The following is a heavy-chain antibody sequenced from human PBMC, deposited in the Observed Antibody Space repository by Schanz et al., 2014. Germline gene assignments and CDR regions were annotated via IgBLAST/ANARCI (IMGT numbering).Heavy chain of an antibody. Sequence: QVQLVESGGGVVQPGRSLRLSCAASGFSFDKYGMHWVRQAPGKGLEWVAVIWYDGNNKYYADSVKGRFTISRDNAKNSLHLQMNSLRAEDTAVYYCVREGSSSPDCCYYNGMDVWGQGTTVTVSS. D-gene: IGHD6-6*01. CDR3: VREGSSSPDCCYYNGMDV. CDR2: IWYDGNNK. J-gene: IGHJ6*02. CDR1: GFSFDKYG. V-gene: IGHV3-33*01.